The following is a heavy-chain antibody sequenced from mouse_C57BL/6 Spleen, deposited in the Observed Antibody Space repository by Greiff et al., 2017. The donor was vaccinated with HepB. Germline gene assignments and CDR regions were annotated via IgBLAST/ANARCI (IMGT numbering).Heavy chain of an antibody. CDR3: AKGGLYDPFAY. Sequence: EVQLQQSGPELVKPGASVKIPCKASGYTFTDYNMDWVKQSHGKSLEWIGDINPNNGGTIYNQKFKGKATLTVDKSSSTAYMGLRSLTSEDTAVYYCAKGGLYDPFAYWGQGTLVTVSA. CDR2: INPNNGGT. D-gene: IGHD2-3*01. CDR1: GYTFTDYN. J-gene: IGHJ3*01. V-gene: IGHV1-18*01.